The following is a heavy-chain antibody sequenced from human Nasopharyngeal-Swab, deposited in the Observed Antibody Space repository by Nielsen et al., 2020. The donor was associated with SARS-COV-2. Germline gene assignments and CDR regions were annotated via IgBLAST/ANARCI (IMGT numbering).Heavy chain of an antibody. J-gene: IGHJ4*02. D-gene: IGHD6-6*01. CDR3: ARGSSSYYFDY. CDR2: ISYDGSNK. Sequence: GESLKISCAASGFTFSSYAMSWVRQAPGKGLEWVAVISYDGSNKYYADSVKGRFTISRDNSKNTLYLQMNSLRAEDTAVYYCARGSSSYYFDYWGQGTLVTVSS. V-gene: IGHV3-30-3*01. CDR1: GFTFSSYA.